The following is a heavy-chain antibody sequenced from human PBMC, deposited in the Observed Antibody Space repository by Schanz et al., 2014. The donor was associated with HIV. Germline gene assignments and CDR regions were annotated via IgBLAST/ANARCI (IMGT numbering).Heavy chain of an antibody. J-gene: IGHJ4*02. D-gene: IGHD2-15*01. V-gene: IGHV1-8*01. CDR3: ARVNKDIGGYYFDY. Sequence: QVQLVQSGAEVKKPGASVKVSCKASGYTFTDYDISWVRQATGQGPEWMGWMNPKSGNTGYAQKFQGRVTMTTDTSTSTAYMELRSLRSDDTAVYYCARVNKDIGGYYFDYWGQGTLVTVSS. CDR2: MNPKSGNT. CDR1: GYTFTDYD.